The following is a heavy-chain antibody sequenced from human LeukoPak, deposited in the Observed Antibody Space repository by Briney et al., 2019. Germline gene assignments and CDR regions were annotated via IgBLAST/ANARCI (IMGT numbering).Heavy chain of an antibody. CDR1: GGTFISYA. D-gene: IGHD2-21*02. CDR2: IIPIFGTA. CDR3: AREVTPFDAFDI. Sequence: SVKVSCKASGGTFISYAISWVRQAPGQGLEWMGRIIPIFGTANYAQKFQGRGTITTDESTSTAYMELSSLRSEDTAVYYRAREVTPFDAFDIWGQGTMVTVSS. J-gene: IGHJ3*02. V-gene: IGHV1-69*05.